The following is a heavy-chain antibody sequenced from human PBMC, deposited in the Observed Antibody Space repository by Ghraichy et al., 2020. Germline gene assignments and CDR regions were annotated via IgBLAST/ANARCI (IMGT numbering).Heavy chain of an antibody. V-gene: IGHV3-23*01. CDR3: AKPDDDIIVTPAATRRVRYYYGMDV. Sequence: GGSLRLSCAASGFTFNSYAMSWVRQAPGKGLEWVSAISGSGGNTYYADSVKGRFTISRDNSKNTLYLKMNSLRAEDTAVYYCAKPDDDIIVTPAATRRVRYYYGMDVWGQGTTVTVSS. CDR2: ISGSGGNT. J-gene: IGHJ6*02. CDR1: GFTFNSYA. D-gene: IGHD2-2*01.